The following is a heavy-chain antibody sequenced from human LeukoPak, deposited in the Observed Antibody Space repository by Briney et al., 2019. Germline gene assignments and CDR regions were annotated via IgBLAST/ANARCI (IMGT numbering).Heavy chain of an antibody. CDR3: VSRSSWTYYMDV. CDR1: GFTFSYFE. V-gene: IGHV3-48*03. Sequence: GGSLRLSCAASGFTFSYFEMNWVRQAPGKGLEWISYISSSGSSIYYADSVKGRFAISRDDAKSSFYLQMNGLRAEDTAIYYCVSRSSWTYYMDVWGKRITVSVSS. J-gene: IGHJ6*03. D-gene: IGHD6-13*01. CDR2: ISSSGSSI.